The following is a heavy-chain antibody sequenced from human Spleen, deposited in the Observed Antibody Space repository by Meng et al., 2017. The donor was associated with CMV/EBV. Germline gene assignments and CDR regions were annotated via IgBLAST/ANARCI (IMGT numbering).Heavy chain of an antibody. CDR3: ARADYYGSGMDY. D-gene: IGHD3-10*01. V-gene: IGHV1-24*01. CDR1: GYTLTELS. Sequence: ASVKVSCKVSGYTLTELSMHWVRQAPGKGLEWMGGFDPEDGETIYAQKFQGRVTITRDTSASTAYMELSSLRSEDMAVYYCARADYYGSGMDYWGQGTLVTVSS. CDR2: FDPEDGET. J-gene: IGHJ4*02.